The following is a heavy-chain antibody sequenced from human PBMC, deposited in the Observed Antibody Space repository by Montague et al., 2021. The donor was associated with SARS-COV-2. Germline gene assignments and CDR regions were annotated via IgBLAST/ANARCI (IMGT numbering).Heavy chain of an antibody. CDR1: SGPLSAYY. J-gene: IGHJ3*02. CDR3: ARHTSERITMVQAFDI. V-gene: IGHV4-34*01. CDR2: IHPYGHT. D-gene: IGHD3-10*01. Sequence: SETLSLTCEVDSGPLSAYYWSWVRQPPGKGLEWIGEIHPYGHTSYNPSLKSRVTISVDTSKNQFSLKLSSVTAADTAVYYCARHTSERITMVQAFDIWGQGTMVTVSS.